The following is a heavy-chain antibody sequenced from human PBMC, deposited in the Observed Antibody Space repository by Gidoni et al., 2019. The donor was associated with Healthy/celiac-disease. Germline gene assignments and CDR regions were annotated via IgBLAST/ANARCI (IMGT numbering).Heavy chain of an antibody. V-gene: IGHV3-21*01. D-gene: IGHD3-22*01. J-gene: IGHJ2*01. Sequence: EVQLVESGGGLVKPGGSLRLSCAASGFTFSSYSMNWVRQAPGKGLEWVSSISSRSSYIYYADSVKGRFTISRDNAKNSLYLQMNSLRAEDTAVYYCARDSRGLYHWYFDLWGRGTLVTVSS. CDR2: ISSRSSYI. CDR3: ARDSRGLYHWYFDL. CDR1: GFTFSSYS.